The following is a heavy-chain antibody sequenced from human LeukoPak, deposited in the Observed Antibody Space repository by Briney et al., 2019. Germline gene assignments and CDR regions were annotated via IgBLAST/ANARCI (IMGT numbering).Heavy chain of an antibody. CDR3: AKAAERWLVSYYFDY. J-gene: IGHJ4*02. CDR2: IRYDGSNK. D-gene: IGHD6-19*01. Sequence: GGSPRLSCAASGFTFSSYGMHWDRQAPGKGLEWVAFIRYDGSNKHYADSVKGRFTISRDNSKNTLYLQMNSLRAEDTAVYYCAKAAERWLVSYYFDYWGQGTLVTVSS. CDR1: GFTFSSYG. V-gene: IGHV3-30*02.